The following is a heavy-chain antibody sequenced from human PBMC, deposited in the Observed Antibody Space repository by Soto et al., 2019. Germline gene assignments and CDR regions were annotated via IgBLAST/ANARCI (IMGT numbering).Heavy chain of an antibody. J-gene: IGHJ5*02. Sequence: PSETLSLTCTVSGGSIISYYWSWIRQPPGKGLEWIGYIYYSGSTNYNPSLKSRVTISVDTSKNQFSLKLSSVTAADTAVYYCARAGRRCSGGSCYFGWFDPWGQGTLVTVSS. CDR3: ARAGRRCSGGSCYFGWFDP. V-gene: IGHV4-59*01. CDR2: IYYSGST. D-gene: IGHD2-15*01. CDR1: GGSIISYY.